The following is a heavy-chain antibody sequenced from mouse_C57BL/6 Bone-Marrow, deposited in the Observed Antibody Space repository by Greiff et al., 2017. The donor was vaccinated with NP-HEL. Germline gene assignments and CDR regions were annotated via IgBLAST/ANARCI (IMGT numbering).Heavy chain of an antibody. D-gene: IGHD1-1*01. J-gene: IGHJ2*01. V-gene: IGHV6-6*01. CDR2: IRNKANNHAT. Sequence: EVQLQQSGGGLVQPGGSMKLSCAASGFTFSDAWMDWVRQSPEKGLEWVAEIRNKANNHATYYAESVKGRFTISRDDSKSSVYLQMNSLRAEDTGIYYCTRHGSSYYFDYWGQGTTLTVSS. CDR3: TRHGSSYYFDY. CDR1: GFTFSDAW.